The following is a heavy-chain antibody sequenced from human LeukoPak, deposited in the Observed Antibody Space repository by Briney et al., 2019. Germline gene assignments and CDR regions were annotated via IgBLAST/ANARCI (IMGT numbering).Heavy chain of an antibody. D-gene: IGHD4-17*01. J-gene: IGHJ4*02. CDR1: GFTFSSYA. CDR2: ISASGGGT. CDR3: AKERDGDYVRYTHY. Sequence: GGSLRLSWAASGFTFSSYAMSWVRQAPGKGLEWVSSISASGGGTYYADSVKGRFTISRDNSKNTLYLQLSSLRADDTAVYHCAKERDGDYVRYTHYWGQGTLDTVSS. V-gene: IGHV3-23*01.